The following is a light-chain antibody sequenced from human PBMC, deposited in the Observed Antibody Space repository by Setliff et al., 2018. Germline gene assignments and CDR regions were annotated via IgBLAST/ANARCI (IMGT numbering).Light chain of an antibody. Sequence: QSVLTQPRSVSGSPGQSVTISCTGTSSDVGGYNYVSWYQQHPGKAPKVMIYDVSKRPSGVPDRFSGSKSGNTASLTISGLQAEDEAEYYCCSYAGSYTYVFGTGTKVTAL. CDR1: SSDVGGYNY. J-gene: IGLJ1*01. V-gene: IGLV2-11*01. CDR2: DVS. CDR3: CSYAGSYTYV.